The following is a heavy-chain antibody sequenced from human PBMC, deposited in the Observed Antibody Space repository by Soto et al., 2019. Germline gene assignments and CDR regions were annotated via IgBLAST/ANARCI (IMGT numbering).Heavy chain of an antibody. CDR1: GLTFSSYD. Sequence: QTGGSMERGCAASGLTFSSYDMHWVCQATGKGLEWVSAIGTAGDPYYPGSVKGRFAISRENAKNSLYLQMNSLRAGDTALYCCARARGGGYYFDYWGQGTLVTVSS. CDR2: IGTAGDP. V-gene: IGHV3-13*05. D-gene: IGHD3-16*01. CDR3: ARARGGGYYFDY. J-gene: IGHJ4*02.